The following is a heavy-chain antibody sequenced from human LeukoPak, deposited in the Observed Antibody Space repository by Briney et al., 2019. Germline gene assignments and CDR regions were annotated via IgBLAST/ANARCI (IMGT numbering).Heavy chain of an antibody. Sequence: GSSVKVSCKASGGTFSSYTISWVRQAPGQGLEWMGRIIPILGIANYAQKFQGRVTITADKSTSTAYMELSSLRSEDTAVYYCARGLQQLVYYYYGMDVWGQRTTVTVAS. D-gene: IGHD6-13*01. CDR2: IIPILGIA. V-gene: IGHV1-69*02. CDR3: ARGLQQLVYYYYGMDV. CDR1: GGTFSSYT. J-gene: IGHJ6*02.